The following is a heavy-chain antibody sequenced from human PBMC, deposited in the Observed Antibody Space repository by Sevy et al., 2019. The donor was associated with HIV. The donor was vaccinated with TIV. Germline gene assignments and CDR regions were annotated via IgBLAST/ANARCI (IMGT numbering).Heavy chain of an antibody. D-gene: IGHD3-10*01. CDR1: GYSMSSGYY. V-gene: IGHV4-38-2*02. CDR3: ARDVGYYYGSGNPLYGMDV. J-gene: IGHJ6*02. CDR2: IYHSGST. Sequence: SETLSLTCAVSGYSMSSGYYWGWIRQPPGKGLGWIGSIYHSGSTYYNPSLKSRVTISVDTSKNQFSLKLSSVTAADTAVYYCARDVGYYYGSGNPLYGMDVWGQGPTVTVSS.